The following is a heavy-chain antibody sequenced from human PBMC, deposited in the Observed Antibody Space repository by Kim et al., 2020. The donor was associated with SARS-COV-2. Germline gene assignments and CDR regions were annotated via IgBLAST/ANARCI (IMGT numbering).Heavy chain of an antibody. Sequence: GGSLRLSCAASGFTFSSYGMHWVRQAPGKGLEWVAVIWYDGSNKYYADSVKGRFTISRDNSKNTLYLQMNILRAEDTAVYYCARDTREQWLAHFDYWGQGTLVTVSS. CDR2: IWYDGSNK. CDR3: ARDTREQWLAHFDY. D-gene: IGHD6-19*01. J-gene: IGHJ4*02. CDR1: GFTFSSYG. V-gene: IGHV3-33*01.